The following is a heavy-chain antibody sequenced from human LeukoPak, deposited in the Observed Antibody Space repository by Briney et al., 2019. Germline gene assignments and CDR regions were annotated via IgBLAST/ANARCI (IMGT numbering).Heavy chain of an antibody. Sequence: SETLSLTCTVSGGSVSSSSYAWGWIRQPPGKGREWIGRIYYTGSTYYSPSHKSRVTIFVDTSKNQFSLKLTAVTAADTAVYYGARRLSSSSGYWFDAWGQGTLVTVSS. D-gene: IGHD6-13*01. CDR2: IYYTGST. V-gene: IGHV4-39*01. CDR1: GGSVSSSSYA. CDR3: ARRLSSSSGYWFDA. J-gene: IGHJ5*02.